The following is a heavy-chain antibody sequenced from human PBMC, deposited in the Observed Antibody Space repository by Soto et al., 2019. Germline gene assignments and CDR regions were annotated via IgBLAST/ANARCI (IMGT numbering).Heavy chain of an antibody. Sequence: EVQLVESGGGLVQTGGSLRLSCAASGFTFSAYWMSWVRQAPGKGLEWVANIKQAGSEKYYVDSVNVRFIISRDDSKNALFLQVNSLRVEYTAVYYCAREKRANGYFDYWGQGTLVTVSS. CDR2: IKQAGSEK. D-gene: IGHD6-25*01. CDR1: GFTFSAYW. CDR3: AREKRANGYFDY. V-gene: IGHV3-7*01. J-gene: IGHJ4*02.